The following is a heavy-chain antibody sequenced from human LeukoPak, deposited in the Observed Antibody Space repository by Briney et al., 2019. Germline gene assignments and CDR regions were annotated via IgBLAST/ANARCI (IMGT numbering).Heavy chain of an antibody. CDR1: GFTFSNAW. CDR3: TTGRFICYDSSGIPSILEH. D-gene: IGHD3-22*01. CDR2: IKSKTDGGTT. J-gene: IGHJ1*01. V-gene: IGHV3-15*01. Sequence: GGSLRLSCAASGFTFSNAWMSWVRQAPGKGLEWVGRIKSKTDGGTTDYAAPVKGRFTISRDDSKNTLYLQMNSLKTEDTAVYYCTTGRFICYDSSGIPSILEHWGQGTLVTVSS.